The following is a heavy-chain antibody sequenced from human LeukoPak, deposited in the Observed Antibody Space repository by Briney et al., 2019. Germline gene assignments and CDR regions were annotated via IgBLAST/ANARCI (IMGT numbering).Heavy chain of an antibody. V-gene: IGHV4-34*12. J-gene: IGHJ3*02. CDR1: RGSFSGYY. CDR2: IFYSGST. Sequence: SETLSLTCAVYRGSFSGYYWGWVRQPPGKGLEWIGNIFYSGSTYYSPSLKSRVTISLDTSRNQFSLKLNSVTAADTAVYYCAKSNGYGLVDIWGQGTMVTVSS. CDR3: AKSNGYGLVDI. D-gene: IGHD3-10*01.